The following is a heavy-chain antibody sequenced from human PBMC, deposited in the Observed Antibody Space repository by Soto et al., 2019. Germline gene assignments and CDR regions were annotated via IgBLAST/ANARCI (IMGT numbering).Heavy chain of an antibody. D-gene: IGHD6-19*01. J-gene: IGHJ6*03. CDR2: IYYSGST. V-gene: IGHV4-59*01. CDR1: GGSISSYY. Sequence: SETLSLTCTVSGGSISSYYWSWIRQPPGKGLEWIGYIYYSGSTNYNPSLKSRVTISVDTSKNQFSQKLSSVTAADTAVYYCARSPAGSNMDVWGKGTTVTVSS. CDR3: ARSPAGSNMDV.